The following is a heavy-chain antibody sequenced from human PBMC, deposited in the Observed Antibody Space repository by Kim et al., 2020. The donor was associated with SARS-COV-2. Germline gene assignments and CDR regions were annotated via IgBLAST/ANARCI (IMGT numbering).Heavy chain of an antibody. J-gene: IGHJ4*02. V-gene: IGHV1-18*01. CDR1: GYTFTSYG. Sequence: ASVKVSCKASGYTFTSYGISWVRLAPGQGLEWMGWISAYNGNTNYAQKLQGRVTMTTDTSTSTAYMELRSLRSDDTAVYYCARDLGYYYDSSGYHPYFDYWGQGTLVTVSS. D-gene: IGHD3-22*01. CDR2: ISAYNGNT. CDR3: ARDLGYYYDSSGYHPYFDY.